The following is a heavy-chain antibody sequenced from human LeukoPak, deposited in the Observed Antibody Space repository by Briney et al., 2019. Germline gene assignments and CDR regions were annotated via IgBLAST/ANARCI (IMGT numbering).Heavy chain of an antibody. D-gene: IGHD3-10*01. CDR3: ARGLRYYYGSGRSPKLHDAFDI. CDR2: INAGNGNT. V-gene: IGHV1-3*01. Sequence: ASVKVSCKASGYTFTSYAMHWVRQAPGQRLEWMGWINAGNGNTKYSQEFQGRVTITRDTSASTAYMELRSLRSDDTAVYYCARGLRYYYGSGRSPKLHDAFDIWGQGTMVTVSS. CDR1: GYTFTSYA. J-gene: IGHJ3*02.